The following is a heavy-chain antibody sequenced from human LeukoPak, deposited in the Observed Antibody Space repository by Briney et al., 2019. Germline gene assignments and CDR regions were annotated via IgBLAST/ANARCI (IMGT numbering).Heavy chain of an antibody. CDR1: GYTLTGYY. D-gene: IGHD2-15*01. CDR2: ISAYDGNA. Sequence: ASVKVSCKASGYTLTGYYMHWVRQAPGQGLEWMGWISAYDGNANYAQNLQGRVTMTTDTSTTTAYMELRSLRSDDTAVYFCARDSCSGGSCYVDYWGQGTLVTVSS. V-gene: IGHV1-18*04. CDR3: ARDSCSGGSCYVDY. J-gene: IGHJ4*02.